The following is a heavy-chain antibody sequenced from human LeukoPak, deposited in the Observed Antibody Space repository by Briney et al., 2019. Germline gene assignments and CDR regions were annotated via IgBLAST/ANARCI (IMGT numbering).Heavy chain of an antibody. Sequence: GGSLRLSCAASGFTFSSYAMSWVRQAPGKGLEWVSVISGSGGSTYYADSVKGRLTISRDNSKNTLYLQMNSLRAEDTAVYYCAKSGITMIRGVINYWGQGTLVTVSS. CDR3: AKSGITMIRGVINY. V-gene: IGHV3-23*01. J-gene: IGHJ4*02. CDR2: ISGSGGST. CDR1: GFTFSSYA. D-gene: IGHD3-10*01.